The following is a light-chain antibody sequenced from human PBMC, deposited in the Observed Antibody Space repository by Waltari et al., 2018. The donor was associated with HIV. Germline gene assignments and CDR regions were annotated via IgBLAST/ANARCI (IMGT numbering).Light chain of an antibody. CDR3: SSYAGSNNLV. CDR1: SSDVGGYNY. V-gene: IGLV2-11*01. Sequence: QSALTQPRSVSGSPGQSVTISCTGTSSDVGGYNYVSWYQQNPGKAPKFIIYDVTKRPSGVPDRFSGSKSGNTASLTVSVLQADDEADYYCSSYAGSNNLVFGGGTKLTVL. J-gene: IGLJ3*02. CDR2: DVT.